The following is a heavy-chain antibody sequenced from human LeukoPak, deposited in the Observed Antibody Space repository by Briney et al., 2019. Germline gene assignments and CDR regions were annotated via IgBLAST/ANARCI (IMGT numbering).Heavy chain of an antibody. CDR3: ARRVGGYSYTSRYFDY. J-gene: IGHJ4*02. Sequence: PGGSLRLSCAASGFTFSSYSMNWVRQAPGKGLEWVSYISSSSSTIYYADSVKGRFTISRDNAKNSLYLQMNSLRAEDTAVYYCARRVGGYSYTSRYFDYWGQGTLVTVSS. D-gene: IGHD5-18*01. CDR2: ISSSSSTI. CDR1: GFTFSSYS. V-gene: IGHV3-48*01.